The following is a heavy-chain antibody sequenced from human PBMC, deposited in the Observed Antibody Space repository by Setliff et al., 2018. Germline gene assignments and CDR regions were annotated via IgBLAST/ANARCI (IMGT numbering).Heavy chain of an antibody. CDR1: GGTFSSYG. D-gene: IGHD5-18*01. CDR2: TIPNFGTT. CDR3: AREGVDTRSSTDYRYYMDV. Sequence: ASVKVSCKASGGTFSSYGISWVRQAHGQGLEWLGGTIPNFGTTNYAQEFQGRDTIITDESTSTAYMELSSLRFEDTAVYYGAREGVDTRSSTDYRYYMDVWGKGTTVTVSS. J-gene: IGHJ6*03. V-gene: IGHV1-69*05.